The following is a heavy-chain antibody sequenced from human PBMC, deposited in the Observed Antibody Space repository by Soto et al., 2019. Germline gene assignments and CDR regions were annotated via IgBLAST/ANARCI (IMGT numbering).Heavy chain of an antibody. Sequence: SETLSLTCTVSGGSISSGGYYWSWIRQHPGKGLEWIGYIYYSGSTYYNPSLKSRVTISVDTSKNQFSLKLSSVTAADTAVYYCASGGGTSTTFDYWGQGTLVTVSS. CDR3: ASGGGTSTTFDY. CDR1: GGSISSGGYY. V-gene: IGHV4-31*03. CDR2: IYYSGST. J-gene: IGHJ4*02. D-gene: IGHD2-15*01.